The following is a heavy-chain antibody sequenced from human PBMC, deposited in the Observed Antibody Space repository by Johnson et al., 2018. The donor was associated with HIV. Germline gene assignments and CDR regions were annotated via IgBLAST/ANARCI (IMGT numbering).Heavy chain of an antibody. D-gene: IGHD1-26*01. Sequence: QMLLVESGGGVVQPGRSLRLSCPASGFTFSSCAMEWVRQAPGRGLEWVAVISYDGSNKYYADSVKGRFTIPRDNSKNTLYLQMNSLRAEDTAVYYGARDQGPYSGCLSVWGQGTMVTVSS. V-gene: IGHV3-30-3*01. CDR1: GFTFSSCA. J-gene: IGHJ3*01. CDR3: ARDQGPYSGCLSV. CDR2: ISYDGSNK.